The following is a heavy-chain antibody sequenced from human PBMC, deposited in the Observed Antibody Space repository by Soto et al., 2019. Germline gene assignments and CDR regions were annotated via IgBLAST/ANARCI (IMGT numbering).Heavy chain of an antibody. V-gene: IGHV2-5*02. Sequence: QITLKESGPTLVKPTQTLTLTCTFSGFSLSTSRVSVGWIRQPPGKALEWLALLYWDDDQRYRPSLKSRLTIAKDTSKNQVVLTMTNMDPMDTATYYCAHSDSDLDYYALGVWGQGSTVAVSS. CDR2: LYWDDDQ. CDR1: GFSLSTSRVS. CDR3: AHSDSDLDYYALGV. J-gene: IGHJ6*02. D-gene: IGHD2-21*02.